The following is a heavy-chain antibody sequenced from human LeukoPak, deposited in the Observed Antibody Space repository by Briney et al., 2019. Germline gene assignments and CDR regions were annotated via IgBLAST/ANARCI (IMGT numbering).Heavy chain of an antibody. V-gene: IGHV3-74*01. CDR3: AKGPERSDRGYSDY. Sequence: PGGSLRLSCAASGFTFSNFWMHWVRQTPGKGPGKGLLWVSRINNDGDSTNYADSVKGRFTISRDNSKNTLYLQLNSLRVEDTAAYYCAKGPERSDRGYSDYWGQGTLVTVSS. D-gene: IGHD1-14*01. CDR1: GFTFSNFW. CDR2: INNDGDST. J-gene: IGHJ4*02.